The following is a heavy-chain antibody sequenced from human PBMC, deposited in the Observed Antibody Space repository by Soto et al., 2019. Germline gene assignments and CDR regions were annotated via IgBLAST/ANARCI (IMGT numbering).Heavy chain of an antibody. V-gene: IGHV4-34*01. D-gene: IGHD2-15*01. Sequence: QVQLQQWGAGLLKPSETLSLTCAVYGGSFSGYYWSWIRQPPGKGLEWIGEINHSGSTNYNPSLKSRVTISVETSKNQFSLKLSSVTAADTAVYYCAGGDCSGGSCYSSAMDVWGKGTTVTVSS. CDR3: AGGDCSGGSCYSSAMDV. J-gene: IGHJ6*03. CDR1: GGSFSGYY. CDR2: INHSGST.